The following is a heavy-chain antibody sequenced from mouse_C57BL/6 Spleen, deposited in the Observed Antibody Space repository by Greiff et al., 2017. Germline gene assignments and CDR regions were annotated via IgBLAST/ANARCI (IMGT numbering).Heavy chain of an antibody. J-gene: IGHJ1*03. CDR3: ARRLTTVVAGDWYFDV. CDR2: IYPGDGDT. V-gene: IGHV1-82*01. Sequence: QVQLQQSGPELVKPGASVTISCKASGYAFSSSWMNWVKQRPGTGLEWIGRIYPGDGDTNYNGKFKGKATLTADKSSSTAYMQLSSLTSEDSAVYFCARRLTTVVAGDWYFDVWGTGTTVTVSS. CDR1: GYAFSSSW. D-gene: IGHD1-1*01.